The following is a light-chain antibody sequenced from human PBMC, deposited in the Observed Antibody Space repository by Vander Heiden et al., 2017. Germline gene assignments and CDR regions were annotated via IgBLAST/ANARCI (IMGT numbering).Light chain of an antibody. V-gene: IGLV3-1*01. CDR1: KLGDKY. CDR2: QDS. CDR3: QAWDSIYVV. Sequence: SYELTQPPSVSVPPGQTASIPCSGGKLGDKYACWYQQKPGQSPVLVIYQDSKRPSGIPERFSGSNSGNTATLTISGTQAMDEADYYCQAWDSIYVVFGGGTKLTVL. J-gene: IGLJ2*01.